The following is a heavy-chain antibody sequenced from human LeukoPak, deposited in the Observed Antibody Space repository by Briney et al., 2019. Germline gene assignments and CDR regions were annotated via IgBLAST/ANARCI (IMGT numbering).Heavy chain of an antibody. CDR1: GFTFSSYT. CDR2: ISGSSGNT. V-gene: IGHV3-21*01. J-gene: IGHJ4*02. Sequence: GGSLRLSCAASGFTFSSYTMSWVRQAPGKGLEWVSSISGSSGNTYYADSVKGRFTISRDNSKNTLYLQMNSLRAEDTAVYYCARVGVEKYYDYWRCYQFYFDYWGQGALVTVS. CDR3: ARVGVEKYYDYWRCYQFYFDY. D-gene: IGHD3-3*01.